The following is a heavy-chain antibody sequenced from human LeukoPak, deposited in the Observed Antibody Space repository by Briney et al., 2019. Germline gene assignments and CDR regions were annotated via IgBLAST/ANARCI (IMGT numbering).Heavy chain of an antibody. J-gene: IGHJ3*02. V-gene: IGHV1-69*13. D-gene: IGHD2-2*02. CDR2: IIPIFGTA. CDR1: GGTFSSYA. Sequence: ASVKVSCKASGGTFSSYAISWVRQAPGQGLEWMGGIIPIFGTANYAQKFQGRVTITADESTSTAYMELSSLRSEDTAVYYCARGVVPAAIHAFDIWGQGTMVTVSS. CDR3: ARGVVPAAIHAFDI.